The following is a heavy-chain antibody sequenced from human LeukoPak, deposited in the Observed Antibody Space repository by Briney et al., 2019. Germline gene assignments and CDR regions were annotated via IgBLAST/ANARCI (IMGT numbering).Heavy chain of an antibody. CDR3: ARVTMVRGVIHDY. CDR1: GGTFSSYA. Sequence: SVKVSCKASGGTFSSYAISWVRQAPGQGLEWMGGIIPIFGTANYAQKFEGRVTITADESTSTAYMELSSLRSEDTAVYYCARVTMVRGVIHDYWGQGTLVTVPS. CDR2: IIPIFGTA. J-gene: IGHJ4*02. D-gene: IGHD3-10*01. V-gene: IGHV1-69*13.